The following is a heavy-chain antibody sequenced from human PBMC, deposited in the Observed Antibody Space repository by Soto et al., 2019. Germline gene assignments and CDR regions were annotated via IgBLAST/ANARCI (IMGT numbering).Heavy chain of an antibody. CDR3: ARPYSNRWSIYYGMDV. CDR2: ISSSSNII. D-gene: IGHD6-13*01. CDR1: GFSISTYS. V-gene: IGHV3-48*02. Sequence: DVQLVESGGGLVQPGGSLRLSCVDSGFSISTYSMNWVRQPPGKGLEWISYISSSSNIIYYADSVKGRFTISRDNAKNSLYLQMNSLRDDDTAVYYCARPYSNRWSIYYGMDVWGQGTTVTVSS. J-gene: IGHJ6*02.